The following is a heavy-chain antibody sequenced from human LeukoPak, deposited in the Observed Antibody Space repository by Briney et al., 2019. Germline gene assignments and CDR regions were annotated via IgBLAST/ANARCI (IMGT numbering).Heavy chain of an antibody. CDR3: ARVGVYCSGDSCFDY. D-gene: IGHD2-15*01. J-gene: IGHJ4*02. CDR1: GYTFTNYG. CDR2: ISAYNGNT. Sequence: ASVTVSCKTSGYTFTNYGISWMRQAPGQGLEWMGWISAYNGNTNYAQKVQGRVTMTTDTSTSTAYMELRSLRSDDTAVHYCARVGVYCSGDSCFDYWGQGTLVTVSS. V-gene: IGHV1-18*01.